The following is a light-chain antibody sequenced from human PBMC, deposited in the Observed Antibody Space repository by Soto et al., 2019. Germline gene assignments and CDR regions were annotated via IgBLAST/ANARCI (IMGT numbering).Light chain of an antibody. CDR3: QQYYSYPRT. CDR2: AAS. J-gene: IGKJ1*01. V-gene: IGKV1-8*01. CDR1: QGISSY. Sequence: AIRMTQTPSPLSASTGDRVTITCRASQGISSYLAWYQQKPGKAPKLLIYAASTLQSGVPSRFSGSGSGTDFTLTISCLQSEDFATYYCQQYYSYPRTFGHGTKVEI.